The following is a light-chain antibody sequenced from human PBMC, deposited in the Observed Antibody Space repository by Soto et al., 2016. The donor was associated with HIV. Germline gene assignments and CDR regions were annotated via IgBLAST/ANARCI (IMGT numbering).Light chain of an antibody. J-gene: IGKJ4*01. CDR3: QKYNGDPT. V-gene: IGKV1-27*01. Sequence: DIQMTQSPSSLSGSIGDRVSITCRASQDIYNYLAWYQQKPGKVPRLLISAAMNLESGVPSRFRGSGSGTEFTLTITSLQPEDIATYYCQKYNGDPTFGGGTKVEIK. CDR2: AAM. CDR1: QDIYNY.